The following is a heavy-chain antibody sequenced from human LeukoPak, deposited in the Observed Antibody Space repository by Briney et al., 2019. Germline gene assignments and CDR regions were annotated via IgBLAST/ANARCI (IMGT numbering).Heavy chain of an antibody. CDR1: GFTFSGYW. Sequence: GGSLRLSCAASGFTFSGYWMHWVRQAPGKGLVWVSHINSDGRSTSYADSVKGRFTISRDNAKNTLYLQMNSLRGEDTALYYCARTRYSSNWYDYWGQGTLVTVSS. CDR3: ARTRYSSNWYDY. D-gene: IGHD6-19*01. J-gene: IGHJ5*01. V-gene: IGHV3-74*01. CDR2: INSDGRST.